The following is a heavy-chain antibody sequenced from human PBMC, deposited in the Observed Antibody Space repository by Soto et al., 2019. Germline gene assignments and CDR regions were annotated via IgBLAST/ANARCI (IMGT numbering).Heavy chain of an antibody. V-gene: IGHV4-39*01. J-gene: IGHJ3*02. CDR3: ARHEGWDAFDI. D-gene: IGHD2-15*01. CDR2: IYYSGST. Sequence: SETLSLTCTVSGGSISSSRYYWGWIRQPPGKGLEWIGSIYYSGSTYYNPSLKSRVTISVDTSKNQFSLKLSSVTAADTAVYYCARHEGWDAFDIWGQGTMVTVSS. CDR1: GGSISSSRYY.